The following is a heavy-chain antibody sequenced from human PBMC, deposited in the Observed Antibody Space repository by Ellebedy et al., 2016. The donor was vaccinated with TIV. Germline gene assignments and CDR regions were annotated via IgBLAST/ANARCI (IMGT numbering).Heavy chain of an antibody. CDR2: IKPDGSEK. D-gene: IGHD2-15*01. V-gene: IGHV3-7*01. J-gene: IGHJ6*02. CDR3: AREVVGGQGDMDV. Sequence: PGGSLRLSCVASGFTFSDYWMSWVRQAPGKGLEWVANIKPDGSEKDYVDSVKGRFTISRDNAKKSLYLQMNSLRAEETAVYYCAREVVGGQGDMDVWGQGTTVTVSS. CDR1: GFTFSDYW.